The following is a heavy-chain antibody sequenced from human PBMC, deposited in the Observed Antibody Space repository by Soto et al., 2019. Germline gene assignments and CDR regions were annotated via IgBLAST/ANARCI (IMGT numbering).Heavy chain of an antibody. J-gene: IGHJ4*02. D-gene: IGHD3-16*01. CDR3: ARRYGGNFDY. CDR1: DGSIGSHC. Sequence: SGTLCVTSSVADGSIGSHCWSWIRQPPGKGLEWIGYIYYSGSTNYNPSLKSRVTISVDTSKNQFSLKLSSVTAADTAVYYCARRYGGNFDYWGQGTLVTVSS. V-gene: IGHV4-59*11. CDR2: IYYSGST.